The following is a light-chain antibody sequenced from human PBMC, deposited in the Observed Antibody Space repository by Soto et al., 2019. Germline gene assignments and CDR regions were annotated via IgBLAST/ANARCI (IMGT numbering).Light chain of an antibody. CDR1: QSVLVSSMNENR. J-gene: IGKJ1*01. V-gene: IGKV4-1*01. Sequence: DIVMTQSPASLAVSLGERAAIKCKSSQSVLVSSMNENRLGWYQQKPGQPPKLLIYWASTRASGVPDRFSGSGSGTDFTLTITNLQAEDVSHYDCQQCYSPPWTFGQGNKVEIE. CDR3: QQCYSPPWT. CDR2: WAS.